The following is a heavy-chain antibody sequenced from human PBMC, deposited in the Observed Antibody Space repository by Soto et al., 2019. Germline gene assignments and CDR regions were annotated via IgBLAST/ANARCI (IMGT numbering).Heavy chain of an antibody. CDR3: ARAVGPFDY. CDR1: GFAFSTYG. J-gene: IGHJ4*02. Sequence: QVQLVESGGGVVQPGRSLRLSCAASGFAFSTYGMHWVRQAPGKGLDWVAVIWYDGSNKYYADSVKGRFTISRDNSKNTQLLPTNSLRAGDTAVYYCARAVGPFDYWGQGSLVSVSS. V-gene: IGHV3-33*01. CDR2: IWYDGSNK.